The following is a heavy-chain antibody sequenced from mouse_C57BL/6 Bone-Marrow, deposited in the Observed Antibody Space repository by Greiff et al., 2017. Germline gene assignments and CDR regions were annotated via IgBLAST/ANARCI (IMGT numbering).Heavy chain of an antibody. V-gene: IGHV1-61*01. J-gene: IGHJ4*01. CDR3: ARRRYYAMDY. CDR1: GYTFTSYW. Sequence: QVQLKQPGAELVRPGSSVKLSCKASGYTFTSYWMDWVKQGPGQGLEWIGNIYPSDSETHYNQKFKDKATLTVEKSSSTAYLQLCSLTSEDSAVYYCARRRYYAMDYWGQGTSVTVSS. CDR2: IYPSDSET.